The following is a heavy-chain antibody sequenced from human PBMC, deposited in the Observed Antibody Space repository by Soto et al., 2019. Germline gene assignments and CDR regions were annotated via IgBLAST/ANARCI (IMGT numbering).Heavy chain of an antibody. J-gene: IGHJ6*02. CDR2: VKSDGSST. CDR1: GFTFSNYW. V-gene: IGHV3-74*01. D-gene: IGHD2-2*01. Sequence: PGGSLRLSCVGSGFTFSNYWMHWVRQAPGKGLEWVSRVKSDGSSTSYADSVKGRFTISRDNAKNTLYLQMNSLRAEDTAVYYCARDIVVVPAAYGMDVWGQGTTVTVSS. CDR3: ARDIVVVPAAYGMDV.